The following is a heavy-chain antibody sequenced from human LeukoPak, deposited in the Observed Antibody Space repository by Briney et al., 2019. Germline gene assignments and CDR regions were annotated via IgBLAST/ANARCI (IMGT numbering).Heavy chain of an antibody. D-gene: IGHD3-9*01. Sequence: GGSLRLSCAASGFTVSSNYMSWVRQAPGKGLEWVSVIYSGGNTYYADSVKGRFTISRDNSKNTLYLQMNSLRAEDTAVYYCARERHDILTGYYIDYYYYYMDVWGKGTTVTVSS. J-gene: IGHJ6*03. V-gene: IGHV3-53*01. CDR3: ARERHDILTGYYIDYYYYYMDV. CDR2: IYSGGNT. CDR1: GFTVSSNY.